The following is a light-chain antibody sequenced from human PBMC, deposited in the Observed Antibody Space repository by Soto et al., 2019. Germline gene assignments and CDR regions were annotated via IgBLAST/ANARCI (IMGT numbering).Light chain of an antibody. CDR1: QSVSSN. J-gene: IGKJ1*01. CDR2: GAS. V-gene: IGKV3-15*01. Sequence: EIVMTQSPATLSVSPGERATLSCRASQSVSSNLAWYQQKPGQAPRLLIYGASTRATGIPARFSGSGSGTEFTRTISSLQSEDVAVYDCQQYNNWPRTFGQGTKVEIK. CDR3: QQYNNWPRT.